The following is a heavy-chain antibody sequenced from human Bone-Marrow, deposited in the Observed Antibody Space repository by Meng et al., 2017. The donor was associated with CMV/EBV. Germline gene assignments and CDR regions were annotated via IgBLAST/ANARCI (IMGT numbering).Heavy chain of an antibody. J-gene: IGHJ3*02. D-gene: IGHD2-2*01. CDR2: INPNSGGT. CDR3: ARDLGCSSTSCYLIGVDAFDI. CDR1: GYTFTGYY. Sequence: ASVKVSCKASGYTFTGYYMHWVRQAPGQGLEWMGWINPNSGGTNYAQKFQGRVTMTRDTSISTAYMELSRLRSDDPAVYYCARDLGCSSTSCYLIGVDAFDIWGQGTMVTVSS. V-gene: IGHV1-2*02.